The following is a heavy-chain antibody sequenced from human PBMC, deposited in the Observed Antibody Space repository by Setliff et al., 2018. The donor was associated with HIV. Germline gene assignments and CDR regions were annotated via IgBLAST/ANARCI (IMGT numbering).Heavy chain of an antibody. Sequence: PGGSLRLSCVASGLTFSNYAMSWVRQAPGKGLEWVSALYNDGSTYYPDSVKGRFTISRDNSKNTLSLQMNRLRADDTAVYFCARDPRGAVAGFDYWGQGTLVTVSS. V-gene: IGHV3-66*01. CDR3: ARDPRGAVAGFDY. D-gene: IGHD6-19*01. J-gene: IGHJ4*02. CDR2: LYNDGST. CDR1: GLTFSNYA.